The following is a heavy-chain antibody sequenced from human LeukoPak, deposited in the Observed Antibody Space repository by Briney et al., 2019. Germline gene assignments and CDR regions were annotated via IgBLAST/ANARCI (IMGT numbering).Heavy chain of an antibody. CDR3: ARHSHRDGYNQPPRYFDL. CDR2: IYYSGRN. V-gene: IGHV4-59*08. CDR1: GGSISSYY. J-gene: IGHJ2*01. Sequence: SETLSLTCTVSGGSISSYYWSWIRQPPGKGLEWVGYIYYSGRNNYNPSLKTRVTISVDTSKNQFSLKLSSVTVADTAVYYCARHSHRDGYNQPPRYFDLWGRGTLVTVSS. D-gene: IGHD5-24*01.